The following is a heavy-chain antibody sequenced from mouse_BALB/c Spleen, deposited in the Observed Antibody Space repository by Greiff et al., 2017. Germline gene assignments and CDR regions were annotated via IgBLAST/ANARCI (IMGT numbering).Heavy chain of an antibody. CDR2: IDPENGDT. Sequence: VQLQQSGAELVRSGASVKLSCTASGFNIKDYYMHWVKQRPEQGLEWIGWIDPENGDTEYAPKFQGKATMTADTSSNTAYLQLSSLTSEDTAVYCCNGDGVRLDYWGQGTTLTVSS. V-gene: IGHV14-4*02. J-gene: IGHJ2*01. D-gene: IGHD2-14*01. CDR3: NGDGVRLDY. CDR1: GFNIKDYY.